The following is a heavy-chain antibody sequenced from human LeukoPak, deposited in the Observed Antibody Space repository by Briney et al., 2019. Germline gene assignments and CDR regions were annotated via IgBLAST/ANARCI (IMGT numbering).Heavy chain of an antibody. J-gene: IGHJ4*02. CDR1: GGSISSSSYY. Sequence: SETLSLTCTVSGGSISSSSYYWGWIRQPPGKGLEWIGSIYYSGSTYYNPSLKSRVTISVDTSKNQFSLKLSSVTAADTAVYYCATGVEQQLSSDYWGQGTLVTVSS. D-gene: IGHD6-13*01. CDR3: ATGVEQQLSSDY. V-gene: IGHV4-39*01. CDR2: IYYSGST.